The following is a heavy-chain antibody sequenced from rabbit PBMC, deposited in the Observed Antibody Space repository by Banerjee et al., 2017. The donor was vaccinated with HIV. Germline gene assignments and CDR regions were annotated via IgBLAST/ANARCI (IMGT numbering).Heavy chain of an antibody. V-gene: IGHV1S45*01. D-gene: IGHD4-1*01. CDR1: GVDFSNYYY. CDR3: ARDLAGVIGWNFGL. Sequence: QQQLEESGGGLVKPGGTLTLTCKASGVDFSNYYYMCWVRQAPGKGLELIGCIYTGDTGTTWYASWVNGRFTTSKTSSTTVTLQLTSLTAADTATYFCARDLAGVIGWNFGLWGPGTLVTV. CDR2: IYTGDTGTT. J-gene: IGHJ4*01.